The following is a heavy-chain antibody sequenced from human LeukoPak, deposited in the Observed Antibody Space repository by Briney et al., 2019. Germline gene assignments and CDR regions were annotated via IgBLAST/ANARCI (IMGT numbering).Heavy chain of an antibody. J-gene: IGHJ4*02. CDR3: AKEGRIAAGTGDYFGY. CDR1: GFTFSNYA. V-gene: IGHV3-23*01. CDR2: ISANGDTT. Sequence: GGSLRLSCAASGFTFSNYAMSWVRQAPGKGLEGVSGISANGDTTKYADSVKGRFTISRDNSKNTVFLQMNSLRADDTAVYYCAKEGRIAAGTGDYFGYWGQGTLVTVSS. D-gene: IGHD6-13*01.